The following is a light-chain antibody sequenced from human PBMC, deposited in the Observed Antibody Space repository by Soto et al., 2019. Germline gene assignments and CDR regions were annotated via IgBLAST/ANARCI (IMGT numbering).Light chain of an antibody. CDR3: QQYNSYWT. CDR2: AAS. CDR1: QGISSY. Sequence: DIQLTQSPSFLSASVGDRVTISCRASQGISSYLAWYQHKPGKAPNLLISAASTLQSGVPSRFSGSGSGTEFTLTISSLQPEDFATYYCQQYNSYWTFGQGTKVDIK. V-gene: IGKV1-9*01. J-gene: IGKJ1*01.